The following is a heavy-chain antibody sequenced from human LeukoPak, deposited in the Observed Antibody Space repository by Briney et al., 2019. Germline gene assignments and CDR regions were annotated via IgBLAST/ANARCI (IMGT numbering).Heavy chain of an antibody. CDR1: GGTFSSYA. V-gene: IGHV1-69*01. CDR2: IIPIFGTA. D-gene: IGHD4-23*01. CDR3: ARDYGGNLDAFDI. J-gene: IGHJ3*02. Sequence: GSSAKVSFKASGGTFSSYAISWVRQAPGQGLEWMGGIIPIFGTANYAQKFQGRVTITADESTSTAYMELSSLRSEDTAVYYCARDYGGNLDAFDIWGQGTMVTVSS.